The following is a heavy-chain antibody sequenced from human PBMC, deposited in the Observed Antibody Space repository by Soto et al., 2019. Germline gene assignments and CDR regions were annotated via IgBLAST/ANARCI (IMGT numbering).Heavy chain of an antibody. CDR1: GFTFSSYA. J-gene: IGHJ4*02. D-gene: IGHD5-18*01. V-gene: IGHV3-23*01. CDR3: AKGSSRGYSYGYYFDY. Sequence: GGSLRLSCAASGFTFSSYAMSWVRQAPGKGLEWVSAISGSGGSTYYADSVKGRFTISRDNSKNTLYLQMNSLRAEDTAVYYCAKGSSRGYSYGYYFDYWGQGTLVTVSS. CDR2: ISGSGGST.